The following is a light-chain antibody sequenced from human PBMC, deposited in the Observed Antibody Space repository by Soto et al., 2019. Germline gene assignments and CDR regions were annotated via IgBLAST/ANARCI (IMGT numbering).Light chain of an antibody. CDR2: DTS. Sequence: EIVLTQSPATLSLSPGERATLSCRAGQSVSNYLAWYQHKPGQAPRLLIYDTSNRATGIPARFSGSGSGTDFTLTISSLEPEDFAVYYCHQRKSWPRTFGQGTKVDIK. CDR1: QSVSNY. V-gene: IGKV3-11*01. J-gene: IGKJ1*01. CDR3: HQRKSWPRT.